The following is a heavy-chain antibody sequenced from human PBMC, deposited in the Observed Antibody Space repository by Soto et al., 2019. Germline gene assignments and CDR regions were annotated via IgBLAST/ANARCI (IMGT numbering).Heavy chain of an antibody. J-gene: IGHJ4*02. D-gene: IGHD3-22*01. CDR1: VGSISSGGYY. V-gene: IGHV4-31*03. CDR3: ARETDYYDSSGYYSAGYFDY. Sequence: QVQLQESGPGLVKPSQTLSLTCTVSVGSISSGGYYWSWIRQHPGKGLEWIGYIYYCGSTYYNPSLKSRVTIPVDTSKNQFSLKLSSLTAADTAVYYCARETDYYDSSGYYSAGYFDYWGQGTLVTVSS. CDR2: IYYCGST.